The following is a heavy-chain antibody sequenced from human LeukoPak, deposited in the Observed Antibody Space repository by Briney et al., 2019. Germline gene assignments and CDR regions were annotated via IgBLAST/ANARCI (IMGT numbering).Heavy chain of an antibody. Sequence: PSETLSLTCAVYGGSFSGYYWSWIRQPPGKGLEWIGEINHSGSTNYNPSLKSRVTISVDTSKNQFSLKLSSVTAADTAVYYCARGRPWYYDILTGYNWFDPWGQGTLVTVSS. V-gene: IGHV4-34*01. CDR1: GGSFSGYY. J-gene: IGHJ5*02. D-gene: IGHD3-9*01. CDR2: INHSGST. CDR3: ARGRPWYYDILTGYNWFDP.